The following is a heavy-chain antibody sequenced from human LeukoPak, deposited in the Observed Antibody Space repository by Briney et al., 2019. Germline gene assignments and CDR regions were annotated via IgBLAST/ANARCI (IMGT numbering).Heavy chain of an antibody. Sequence: ASVKVSCKASVYTFTGYYMHGVQQAPGQGREGTGWINPNSGGTNYAQKFQGRVTMTRDTSISTAYMELSRLRSDDTAVYYCARSSQQRVFDYWGQGTLVTVSS. J-gene: IGHJ4*02. CDR3: ARSSQQRVFDY. D-gene: IGHD6-13*01. CDR2: INPNSGGT. V-gene: IGHV1-2*02. CDR1: VYTFTGYY.